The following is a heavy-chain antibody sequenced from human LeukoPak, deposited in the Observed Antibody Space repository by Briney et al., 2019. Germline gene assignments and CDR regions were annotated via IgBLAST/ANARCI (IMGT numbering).Heavy chain of an antibody. CDR2: IIPIFGTA. CDR3: ARSEDGFYRGWFDP. V-gene: IGHV1-69*05. D-gene: IGHD3-3*01. CDR1: GGTFSSYA. J-gene: IGHJ5*02. Sequence: ASVKVSCKASGGTFSSYAISWVRQAPGQGLEWMGGIIPIFGTANYAQKFQGRVTITTDESTNTAYMELSSLRSEDTAVYYCARSEDGFYRGWFDPWGQGTLVTVSS.